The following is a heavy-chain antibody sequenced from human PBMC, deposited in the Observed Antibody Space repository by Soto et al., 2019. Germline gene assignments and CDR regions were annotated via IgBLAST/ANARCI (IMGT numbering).Heavy chain of an antibody. CDR1: GYTFTSYD. V-gene: IGHV1-8*01. D-gene: IGHD4-17*01. J-gene: IGHJ4*02. Sequence: QVQLVQSGAEVKKPGASVKVSCKASGYTFTSYDISWVRQATGQGLEWMGWMNLNSGYTGSAQKFQGRVTMTRSNSIRTAYMELSSLTSEDTAVYYCARANGDFDYWGQGTLVTVSS. CDR3: ARANGDFDY. CDR2: MNLNSGYT.